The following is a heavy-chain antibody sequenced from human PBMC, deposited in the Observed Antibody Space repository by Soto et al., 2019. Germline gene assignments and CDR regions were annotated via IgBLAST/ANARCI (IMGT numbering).Heavy chain of an antibody. CDR3: AQKGQEDWPLDY. Sequence: QITLKESGPTLVRPTQTLTLTCAFSGFSLSTSGVGVGWIRQPQGKALEWLAVIYWDDSKHYSPSLRSRLTITKDTSKNQVVLTMTNMDPMDTGTYYCAQKGQEDWPLDYRGQGTLVTVSS. CDR1: GFSLSTSGVG. CDR2: IYWDDSK. J-gene: IGHJ4*02. D-gene: IGHD3-9*01. V-gene: IGHV2-5*02.